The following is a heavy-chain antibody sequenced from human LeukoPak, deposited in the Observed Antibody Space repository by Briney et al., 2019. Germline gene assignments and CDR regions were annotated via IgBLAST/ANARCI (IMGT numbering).Heavy chain of an antibody. Sequence: GGSLRLSCAASGSTFSSDWMSWVRQAPGKGLEWVANINEDGSERRYVDSVKGRFTISRDNAKNSLYLQMNSLRDEDTAVYYCAKESDYGDYVGYWGQGTLVTVSS. V-gene: IGHV3-7*01. D-gene: IGHD4-17*01. J-gene: IGHJ4*02. CDR3: AKESDYGDYVGY. CDR2: INEDGSER. CDR1: GSTFSSDW.